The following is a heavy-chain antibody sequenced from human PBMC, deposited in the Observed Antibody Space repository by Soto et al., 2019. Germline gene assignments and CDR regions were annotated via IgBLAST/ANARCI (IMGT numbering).Heavy chain of an antibody. J-gene: IGHJ4*02. CDR1: GFTFSSYA. Sequence: EVQLVESGGGLVQPGGSLRLSCAASGFTFSSYAMHWVRQAPGKGLEYVSAISSNGGSTYYANSVKGRFTISRDNSKNTLYLQMGSLRAEDMAVYYCARGSNGYPFDYWGQGTLVTVSS. D-gene: IGHD5-12*01. CDR3: ARGSNGYPFDY. V-gene: IGHV3-64*01. CDR2: ISSNGGST.